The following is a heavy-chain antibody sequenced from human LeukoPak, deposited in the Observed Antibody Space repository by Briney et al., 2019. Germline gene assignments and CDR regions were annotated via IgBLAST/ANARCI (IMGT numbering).Heavy chain of an antibody. D-gene: IGHD5-18*01. Sequence: SETLSLTCAVSGGSISSGGYSWSWIRQPPGKGLEWIGYIYHSGSTYYNPSLKSRVTISVDRSKNQFSLKLSSVTAADTAVYYFATGDTARGLGYWGQGTLVTVSS. CDR1: GGSISSGGYS. V-gene: IGHV4-30-2*01. CDR3: ATGDTARGLGY. CDR2: IYHSGST. J-gene: IGHJ4*02.